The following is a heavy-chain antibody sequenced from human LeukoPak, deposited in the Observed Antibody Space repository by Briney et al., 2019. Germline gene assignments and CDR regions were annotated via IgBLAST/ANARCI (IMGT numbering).Heavy chain of an antibody. V-gene: IGHV3-30-3*01. Sequence: GGSLRLSCVASGVTLSNYAMSWVRQAPGKGLEWVAVISYDGTNKYYADSVKGRFSISRDNSKKTVYLQMNSLRPEDTAVYYCARSSYCGGDCYTGQFDYWGQGTLVTVSS. CDR3: ARSSYCGGDCYTGQFDY. CDR1: GVTLSNYA. D-gene: IGHD2-21*02. J-gene: IGHJ4*02. CDR2: ISYDGTNK.